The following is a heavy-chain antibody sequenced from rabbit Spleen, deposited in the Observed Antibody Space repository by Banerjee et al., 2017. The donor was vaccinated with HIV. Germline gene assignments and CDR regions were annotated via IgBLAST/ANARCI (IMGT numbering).Heavy chain of an antibody. J-gene: IGHJ6*01. CDR2: IYGGTSGTT. V-gene: IGHV1S45*01. CDR1: GFSFSSKLY. D-gene: IGHD7-1*01. Sequence: QEQLEASGGDLVKPEGSLTLTCTASGFSFSSKLYMCWVRQPPGKGLEWIGCIYGGTSGTTYYATWAKGRFTVSKTSSTTVTLQATSLTAADTATYFCARDTGTSFSTYGMDLWGPGTLVTVS. CDR3: ARDTGTSFSTYGMDL.